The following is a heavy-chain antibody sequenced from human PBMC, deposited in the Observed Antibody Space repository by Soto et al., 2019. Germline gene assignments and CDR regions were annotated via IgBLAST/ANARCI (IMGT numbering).Heavy chain of an antibody. CDR1: GFSRSRTGEG. CDR3: AHRRGFGEFSF. CDR2: VYWDDNR. J-gene: IGHJ4*02. Sequence: GSGPTLVNPTQTLTLTCTFSGFSRSRTGEGVGWIRQPPGKALEWLALVYWDDNRRYSPSLRSRLTITKDTSKNQVVLTMTNMDPVDTATYYCAHRRGFGEFSFWGLGTLVTVSS. D-gene: IGHD3-10*01. V-gene: IGHV2-5*02.